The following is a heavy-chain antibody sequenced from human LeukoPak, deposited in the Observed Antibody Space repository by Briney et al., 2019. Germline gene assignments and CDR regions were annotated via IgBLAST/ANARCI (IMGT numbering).Heavy chain of an antibody. V-gene: IGHV4-61*08. J-gene: IGHJ4*02. Sequence: SETLSLTCSVSCASVSRGGYYWSWIRQPPGKVLERIGYIYYSGRTNYNPSLKSRVTRSVDTSKNQFSLKVSSVTAADTAVYYCARRGGSGRSFDYWGQGTLVTVSS. CDR3: ARRGGSGRSFDY. D-gene: IGHD3-10*01. CDR1: CASVSRGGYY. CDR2: IYYSGRT.